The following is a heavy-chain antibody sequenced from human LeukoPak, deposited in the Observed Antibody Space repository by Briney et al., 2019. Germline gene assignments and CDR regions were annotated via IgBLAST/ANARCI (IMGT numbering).Heavy chain of an antibody. J-gene: IGHJ4*02. D-gene: IGHD3-22*01. CDR1: GFTFSSYW. CDR2: IKQGGSEK. CDR3: ARGIGYSCFDD. Sequence: PGGSLRLSCAASGFTFSSYWMSWLPQAPGKGLKWVANIKQGGSEKYYVDSVKGRFTISRDNAKSSLYLEMNRLRAVDTAVYYCARGIGYSCFDDWGQGTLVTVSS. V-gene: IGHV3-7*01.